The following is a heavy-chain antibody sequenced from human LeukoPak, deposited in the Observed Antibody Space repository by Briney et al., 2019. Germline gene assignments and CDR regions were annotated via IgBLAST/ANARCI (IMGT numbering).Heavy chain of an antibody. D-gene: IGHD6-19*01. J-gene: IGHJ4*02. CDR3: ARDRGSGWYYFDY. CDR2: INAGNGNT. Sequence: ASVKVSCKASGYTFTSYAMHWVRQAPGQRLEWMGWINAGNGNTKYSQKFQGRVTMTRDTSTSTVYMELSSLRSEDTAVCYCARDRGSGWYYFDYWGQGTLVTVSS. V-gene: IGHV1-3*01. CDR1: GYTFTSYA.